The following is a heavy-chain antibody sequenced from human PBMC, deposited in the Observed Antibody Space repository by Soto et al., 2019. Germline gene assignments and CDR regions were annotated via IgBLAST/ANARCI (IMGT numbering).Heavy chain of an antibody. CDR3: ARDLSSYYDSSGYPLEMGA. CDR1: GFTFSSYW. J-gene: IGHJ5*02. D-gene: IGHD3-22*01. V-gene: IGHV3-7*05. Sequence: ESGGGLVQPGGSLRLSCAASGFTFSSYWMSWVRQAPGKGLEWVANIKQDGSENYYVDSVKGRFTISRDNANNSLYLQMNRLRAEDTAVYYCARDLSSYYDSSGYPLEMGAWGQGTLVTVSS. CDR2: IKQDGSEN.